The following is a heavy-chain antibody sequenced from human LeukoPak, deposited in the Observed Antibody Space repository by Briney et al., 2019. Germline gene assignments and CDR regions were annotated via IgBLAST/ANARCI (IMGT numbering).Heavy chain of an antibody. V-gene: IGHV4-39*01. Sequence: SETLSLTCTVSGGSISSSSYYWGWIRQPPGKGLEWIGSIYYSGSTYYNPSLKGRVTISVDTSKNQFSLKLSSVTAADTAVYYCARRRSSSWYFDLWGRGTLVTVSS. CDR1: GGSISSSSYY. CDR2: IYYSGST. CDR3: ARRRSSSWYFDL. J-gene: IGHJ2*01. D-gene: IGHD6-13*01.